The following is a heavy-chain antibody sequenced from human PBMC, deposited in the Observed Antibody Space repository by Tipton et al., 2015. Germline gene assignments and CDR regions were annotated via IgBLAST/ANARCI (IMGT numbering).Heavy chain of an antibody. CDR1: GGAITSDGFY. CDR2: IFYTGST. Sequence: TLSLTCTVSGGAITSDGFYWSWIRQHPGKGLGWIGYIFYTGSTYYNPSHKGRATLSVDTSKHKFSLKLSSVTAADTAVYYCARALGQLGSWFDPWGQGTLVTVSS. CDR3: ARALGQLGSWFDP. J-gene: IGHJ5*02. D-gene: IGHD6-6*01. V-gene: IGHV4-31*03.